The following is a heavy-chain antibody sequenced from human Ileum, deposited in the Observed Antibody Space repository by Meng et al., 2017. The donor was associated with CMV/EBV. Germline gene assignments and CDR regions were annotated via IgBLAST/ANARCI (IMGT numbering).Heavy chain of an antibody. CDR3: ARVPGGGVLASILDY. CDR1: GGSFSGYY. D-gene: IGHD5-12*01. CDR2: INHSGST. Sequence: VQLQQWGAGLLKPPETLSLTCAVYGGSFSGYYWNWIRQPPGRGLEWIGEINHSGSTNYNPSLKSRVTISVDTSKNQFSLKLTSVTAADTAVYYCARVPGGGVLASILDYWGQGTLVTVSS. V-gene: IGHV4-34*01. J-gene: IGHJ4*02.